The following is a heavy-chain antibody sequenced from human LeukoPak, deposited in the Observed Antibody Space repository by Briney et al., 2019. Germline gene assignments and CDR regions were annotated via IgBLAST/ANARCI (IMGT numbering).Heavy chain of an antibody. D-gene: IGHD2-15*01. CDR3: ARGYCSGGSCYHFDY. CDR2: INPSGGST. V-gene: IGHV1-46*01. CDR1: GYTFTSYY. Sequence: ASVKVSCKASGYTFTSYYMHWVRQAPGQGLEWMGIINPSGGSTSYAQKFQGRVTMTRDTSTSTVYMELSSLRSEDTAVYYCARGYCSGGSCYHFDYWGQGTLVTVSS. J-gene: IGHJ4*02.